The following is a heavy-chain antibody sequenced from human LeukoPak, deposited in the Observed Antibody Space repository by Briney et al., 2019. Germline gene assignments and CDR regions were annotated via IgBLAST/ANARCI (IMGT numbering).Heavy chain of an antibody. CDR3: ARVGDYGDPTDFDY. D-gene: IGHD4-17*01. CDR2: ISGSGGST. V-gene: IGHV3-23*01. J-gene: IGHJ4*02. Sequence: GGSLRLSCAASGFTFSSYAMSWVRQAPGKGLEWVSAISGSGGSTYYADSVKGRFTISRDNAKNSLYLQMNSLRAEDTAVYYCARVGDYGDPTDFDYWGQGTLVTVSS. CDR1: GFTFSSYA.